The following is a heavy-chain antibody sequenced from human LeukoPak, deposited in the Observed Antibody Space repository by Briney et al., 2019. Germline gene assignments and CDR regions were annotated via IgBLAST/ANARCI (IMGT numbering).Heavy chain of an antibody. CDR1: GGSISNKY. Sequence: PSETLSLTCTVSGGSISNKYWSWIRQPPGRGLEWIGYIYYSGSTNYNPSLKSRVTISVDTSKNQFSLKLSSVTAADTAVYYCARVPTVTFFDYWGQGTLVTVSS. D-gene: IGHD4-17*01. J-gene: IGHJ4*02. CDR3: ARVPTVTFFDY. V-gene: IGHV4-59*08. CDR2: IYYSGST.